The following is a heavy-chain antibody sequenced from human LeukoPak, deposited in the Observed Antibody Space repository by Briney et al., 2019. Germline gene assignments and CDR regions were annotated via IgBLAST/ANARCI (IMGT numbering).Heavy chain of an antibody. CDR3: AREGDYIQH. CDR1: GFTFSNYW. CDR2: IKQDGSEE. J-gene: IGHJ1*01. D-gene: IGHD4-17*01. Sequence: SGGSLRLSCAASGFTFSNYWMTWVRQAPGKGPEWVAHIKQDGSEEYYVDSVKGRFTISRDNAKNSLYLQMNSLRAEDTAVYYCAREGDYIQHWGQGTLVTVSS. V-gene: IGHV3-7*01.